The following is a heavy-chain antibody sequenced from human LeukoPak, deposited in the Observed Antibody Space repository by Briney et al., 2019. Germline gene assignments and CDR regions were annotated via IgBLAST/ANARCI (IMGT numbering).Heavy chain of an antibody. CDR2: ISGSGGST. D-gene: IGHD6-13*01. Sequence: PGGSLRLSCAASGFTFSSYAMSWVRQAPGKGLEWVSAISGSGGSTYYADSVKGRFTISRDNAKNSLYLQMNSLRAEDTAVYYCARGPAAGTYYYGMDVWGQGTTVTVSS. V-gene: IGHV3-23*01. J-gene: IGHJ6*02. CDR1: GFTFSSYA. CDR3: ARGPAAGTYYYGMDV.